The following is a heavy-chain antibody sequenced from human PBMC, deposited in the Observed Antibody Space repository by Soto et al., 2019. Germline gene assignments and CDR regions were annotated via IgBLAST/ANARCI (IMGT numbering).Heavy chain of an antibody. CDR2: IYYRGST. Sequence: QVQLQESGPGLVKPSQTLSLTCTVSGGSISSGGYYWSWIRQHPGKGLEWIGYIYYRGSTYYNPSLKSRVTISVDTSKNQFSLKLSSVTAADTAVYYCARAPYYYDYIWGSSRYFDYWGQGTLVTVSS. J-gene: IGHJ4*02. CDR1: GGSISSGGYY. V-gene: IGHV4-31*03. CDR3: ARAPYYYDYIWGSSRYFDY. D-gene: IGHD3-16*01.